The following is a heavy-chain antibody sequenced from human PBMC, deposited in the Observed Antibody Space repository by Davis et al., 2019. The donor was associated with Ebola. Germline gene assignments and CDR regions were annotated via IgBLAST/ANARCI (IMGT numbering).Heavy chain of an antibody. V-gene: IGHV1-3*01. CDR1: GYSLTSNI. J-gene: IGHJ6*03. Sequence: SATVSCKTPGYSLTSNIMHWVRQPHGQRLEWVGWINGGNGNTKYPQKFQGRVTISRDTSATILYLELNSLRSEDTAVYYCARGLSYVGFSYYIDVWGKGTTVTVSS. D-gene: IGHD3-16*01. CDR3: ARGLSYVGFSYYIDV. CDR2: INGGNGNT.